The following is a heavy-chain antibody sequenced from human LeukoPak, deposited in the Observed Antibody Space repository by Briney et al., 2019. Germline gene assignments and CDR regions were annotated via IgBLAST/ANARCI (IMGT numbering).Heavy chain of an antibody. D-gene: IGHD1-26*01. CDR3: ARDLDVVGAPRGMDV. CDR2: IYYSGST. J-gene: IGHJ6*02. Sequence: SETLSLTCTVSGGSISSYYWSWIRQPPGKGLEWIGYIYYSGSTNYNPSLKSRVTISVDTSKNQFSLKLSSVTAADTAVYYCARDLDVVGAPRGMDVWGQGTTVTVSS. CDR1: GGSISSYY. V-gene: IGHV4-59*01.